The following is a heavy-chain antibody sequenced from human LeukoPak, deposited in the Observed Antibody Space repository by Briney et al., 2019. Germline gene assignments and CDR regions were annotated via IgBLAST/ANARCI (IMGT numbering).Heavy chain of an antibody. CDR3: ARHVLVPAAMTGGNNWFDP. D-gene: IGHD2-2*01. J-gene: IGHJ5*02. CDR2: IYYSGST. Sequence: SETLSLTCTVSGGSISSSSYYWGWIRQPPGKGLEWIGSIYYSGSTYYNPSLKSRVTISVDTSKNQFSLKLSSVTAADTAVYYCARHVLVPAAMTGGNNWFDPWGQGTLVTVSS. CDR1: GGSISSSSYY. V-gene: IGHV4-39*01.